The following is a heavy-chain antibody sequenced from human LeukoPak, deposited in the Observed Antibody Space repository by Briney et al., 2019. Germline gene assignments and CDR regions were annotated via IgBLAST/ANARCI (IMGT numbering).Heavy chain of an antibody. J-gene: IGHJ4*02. CDR1: GFTFDVYG. V-gene: IGHV3-20*04. Sequence: PGGSLRLSCAASGFTFDVYGMSCVRHAPGKGLEWVSGINWNGGSTGYADSVKGRFTISRDNAKNSLYLQMNSLRAEDTALYYCARDGGYCSSTSCYDGYYFDYWGQGTPVTVSS. CDR2: INWNGGST. CDR3: ARDGGYCSSTSCYDGYYFDY. D-gene: IGHD2-2*01.